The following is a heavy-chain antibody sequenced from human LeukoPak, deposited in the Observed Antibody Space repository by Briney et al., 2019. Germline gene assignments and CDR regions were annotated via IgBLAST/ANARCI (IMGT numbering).Heavy chain of an antibody. D-gene: IGHD2-21*01. CDR1: GYTFSTYG. Sequence: ASVKVSCKASGYTFSTYGISWVRQAPGQGLEWMGYISVYSGNTNHAQKLQGRVTMTTDTSTSTAYMELRSLRSDDTAVYYCARDSHIAEVAYYFDYWGQGTLVSV. CDR2: ISVYSGNT. CDR3: ARDSHIAEVAYYFDY. V-gene: IGHV1-18*01. J-gene: IGHJ4*02.